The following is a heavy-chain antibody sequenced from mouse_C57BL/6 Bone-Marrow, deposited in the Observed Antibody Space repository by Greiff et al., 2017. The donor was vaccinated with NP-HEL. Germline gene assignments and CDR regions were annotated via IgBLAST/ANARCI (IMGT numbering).Heavy chain of an antibody. CDR1: GFTFSSYA. D-gene: IGHD2-4*01. CDR2: ISDGGSYT. Sequence: EVKLMESGGGLVKPGGSLKLSCAASGFTFSSYAMSWVRQTPEKRLEWVATISDGGSYTYYPDNVKGRFTISRDNAKNHLYLQMRHLKSEDTAMYYCARDIQITRYFDVWGTGSTGTGSS. CDR3: ARDIQITRYFDV. J-gene: IGHJ1*03. V-gene: IGHV5-4*01.